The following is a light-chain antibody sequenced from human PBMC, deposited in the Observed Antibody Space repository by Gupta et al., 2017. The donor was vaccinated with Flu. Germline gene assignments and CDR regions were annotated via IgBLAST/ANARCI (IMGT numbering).Light chain of an antibody. CDR2: DNN. V-gene: IGLV1-51*01. CDR3: CTSDSSVSDYWV. CDR1: SPNIGKNY. Sequence: QSTSTQPPSASAASGQKVTIYCSGTSPNIGKNYVAWYQQFPVTAPKLLIYDNNKRPSGIPDRFSGSKSGTSATLVITGLQPGDEADYYCCTSDSSVSDYWVFGGGTKLTVL. J-gene: IGLJ3*02.